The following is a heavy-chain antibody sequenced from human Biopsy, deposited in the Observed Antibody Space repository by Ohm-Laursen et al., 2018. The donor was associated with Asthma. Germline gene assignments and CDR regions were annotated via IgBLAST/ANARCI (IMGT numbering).Heavy chain of an antibody. D-gene: IGHD6-19*01. CDR1: GFPFSTYA. Sequence: SLRLSCAASGFPFSTYAMSWARQAPGKGLEWVSVIYSGGTSHTTDSVRGRFTISRDFSKNTLHLQMHSLRVEDTAVYYCARGDSSGWSHYYFDYWGQGTLVTVSS. CDR3: ARGDSSGWSHYYFDY. V-gene: IGHV3-23*03. CDR2: IYSGGTS. J-gene: IGHJ4*02.